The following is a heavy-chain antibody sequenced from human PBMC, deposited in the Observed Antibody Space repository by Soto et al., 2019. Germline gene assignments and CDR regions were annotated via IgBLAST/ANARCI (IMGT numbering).Heavy chain of an antibody. CDR2: IWSYGNKQ. CDR1: GFACRSYG. Sequence: QVHLLESGRGGVQPWRSLRLSCAASGFACRSYGMHWVRQAPGKGLEWVAVIWSYGNKQYYADSVKGRYTVSRDSSKNTIYLQINKSGAEDTAIYYWVREGTPVPGFFGYGVDYRGKGTLVSVSS. D-gene: IGHD6-19*01. J-gene: IGHJ4*02. V-gene: IGHV3-33*01. CDR3: VREGTPVPGFFGYGVDY.